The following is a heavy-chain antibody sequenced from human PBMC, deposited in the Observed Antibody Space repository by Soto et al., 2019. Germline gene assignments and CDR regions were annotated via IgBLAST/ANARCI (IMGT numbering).Heavy chain of an antibody. CDR2: VFPVFASA. V-gene: IGHV1-69*06. D-gene: IGHD1-1*01. CDR1: GGTFTSA. CDR3: ATHTARKEGTEY. J-gene: IGHJ4*02. Sequence: QVQLVQSGADMKKPGSSVRVSCKASGGTFTSAISWVRQAPGQGLEWVGVVFPVFASANYAQKFQGRVTITADKSTRTAYMELSSLRSEDTAVYYCATHTARKEGTEYWGQGTLVTVSS.